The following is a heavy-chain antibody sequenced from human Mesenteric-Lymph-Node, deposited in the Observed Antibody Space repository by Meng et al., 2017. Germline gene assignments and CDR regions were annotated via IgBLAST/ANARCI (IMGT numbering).Heavy chain of an antibody. J-gene: IGHJ4*02. CDR3: ARGAQFSLTLYYDSTRHYFDY. CDR2: IYYSGST. D-gene: IGHD3-22*01. CDR1: GGSISSYY. Sequence: GPLRLSCTVSGGSISSYYWSWIRQPPGKGLEWIGYIYYSGSTNYNPSLKSRVTISVDTSKNQFSLKLSSVTAADTAVYYCARGAQFSLTLYYDSTRHYFDYWGQGTLVTVSS. V-gene: IGHV4-59*12.